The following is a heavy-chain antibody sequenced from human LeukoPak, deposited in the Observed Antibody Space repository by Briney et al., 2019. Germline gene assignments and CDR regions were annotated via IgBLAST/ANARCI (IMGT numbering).Heavy chain of an antibody. CDR2: IKQDGSEK. Sequence: GGSLRLSCAASGFTFSSYWMSWVRQAPGKGLEWVANIKQDGSEKYYVDSVKGRFTISRDNAKNSLYLQMNSLRAEDTAVYYCARDQEGRYCSSTSCYEVYGMDVWGKGTTVTVSS. CDR1: GFTFSSYW. J-gene: IGHJ6*04. CDR3: ARDQEGRYCSSTSCYEVYGMDV. D-gene: IGHD2-2*01. V-gene: IGHV3-7*01.